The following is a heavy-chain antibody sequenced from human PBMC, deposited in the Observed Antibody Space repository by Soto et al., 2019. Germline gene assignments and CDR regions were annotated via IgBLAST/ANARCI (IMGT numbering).Heavy chain of an antibody. V-gene: IGHV1-69*01. CDR1: GGTFSSYA. CDR2: IIPIFGTP. J-gene: IGHJ6*02. D-gene: IGHD5-12*01. CDR3: ARDKRGRDGYNFGTRYYYGMDV. Sequence: QVQLVQSGAEAKKPGSSVKVSCKPSGGTFSSYAISWVRQAPGQGLEWMGGIIPIFGTPNYAQKFQDRVTITADESTGTAYMELSSLRSEDTAVYYCARDKRGRDGYNFGTRYYYGMDVWGQGTTVTVSS.